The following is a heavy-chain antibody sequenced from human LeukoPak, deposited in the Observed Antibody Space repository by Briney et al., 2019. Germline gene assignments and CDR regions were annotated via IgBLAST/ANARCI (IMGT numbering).Heavy chain of an antibody. D-gene: IGHD6-13*01. V-gene: IGHV4-38-2*02. CDR2: IYHSGST. CDR1: GYSISSGYY. J-gene: IGHJ6*03. CDR3: ARGRPYSSPSDYYYYMDV. Sequence: KTSETLSLTCTVSGYSISSGYYWGWIRQPPGKGLEWIGSIYHSGSTYYNPSLKSRVTISVDTSKNQFSLKLSSVTAADTAVYYCARGRPYSSPSDYYYYMDVWGKGTTVTVSS.